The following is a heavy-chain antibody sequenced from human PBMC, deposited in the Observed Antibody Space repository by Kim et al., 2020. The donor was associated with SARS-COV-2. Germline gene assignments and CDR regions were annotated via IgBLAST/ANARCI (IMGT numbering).Heavy chain of an antibody. J-gene: IGHJ4*02. D-gene: IGHD3-16*01. V-gene: IGHV4-4*08. CDR3: SRSPTSTFGVDSFDF. CDR1: SGSMSGFY. Sequence: SETLSLTCSVSSGSMSGFYWSWVRQPPGMGLEWVGSVHSSGVTEYNPSLNNRVTVSLDTSKNQFSLSLNSVTAADRAMYYCSRSPTSTFGVDSFDFWGLG. CDR2: VHSSGVT.